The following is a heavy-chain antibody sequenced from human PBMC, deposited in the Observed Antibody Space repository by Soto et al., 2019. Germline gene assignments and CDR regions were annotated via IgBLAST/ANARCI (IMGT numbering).Heavy chain of an antibody. D-gene: IGHD3-10*01. J-gene: IGHJ3*02. Sequence: EVQLVESGGGLVQPGGSLTLSCAASGFTFSRHWMHWVRQAPGKGLVWVSRIKTDGTSTSYADSVKGRFTISRDNARNALGLQMNSLTAEDTVVYYGARDMRAVPWYGVVSSAFDIWGHGRVV. CDR1: GFTFSRHW. V-gene: IGHV3-74*01. CDR3: ARDMRAVPWYGVVSSAFDI. CDR2: IKTDGTST.